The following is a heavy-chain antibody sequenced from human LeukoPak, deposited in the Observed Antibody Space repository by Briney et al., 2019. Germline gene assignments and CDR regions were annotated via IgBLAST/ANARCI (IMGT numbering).Heavy chain of an antibody. CDR3: ARESIAVAGAPFDY. V-gene: IGHV3-48*03. CDR2: ISSGSTI. Sequence: GGSLRLSCAASGFTFSSYEMNWVRQAPGKGLEWVSFISSGSTIYDADSVKGRFTISRDNAKNSLYLQMNSLRAEDTAVYYCARESIAVAGAPFDYWGQGTLVTVSS. D-gene: IGHD6-19*01. J-gene: IGHJ4*02. CDR1: GFTFSSYE.